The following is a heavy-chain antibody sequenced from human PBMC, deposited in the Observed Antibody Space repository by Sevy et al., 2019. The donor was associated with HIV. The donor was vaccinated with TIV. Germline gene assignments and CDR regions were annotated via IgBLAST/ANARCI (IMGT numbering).Heavy chain of an antibody. V-gene: IGHV1-8*01. CDR1: GYSFTTYQ. Sequence: ASVKVSCRASGYSFTTYQINWVRQASGQGLEWMGWRNPDSGDTDYAQNFQGRVTMTRNTSISTATMELSSLTYDDTAVCDCARVYASAGVGNGMDVWGQGTTVTVSS. CDR3: ARVYASAGVGNGMDV. J-gene: IGHJ6*02. D-gene: IGHD3-3*01. CDR2: RNPDSGDT.